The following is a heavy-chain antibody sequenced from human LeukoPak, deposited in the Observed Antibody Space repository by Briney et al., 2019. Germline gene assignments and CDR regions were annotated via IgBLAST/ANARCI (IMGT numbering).Heavy chain of an antibody. CDR1: GGSISSSNW. CDR3: ARDSGSGYSYGQFDY. CDR2: IYHSGST. D-gene: IGHD5-18*01. J-gene: IGHJ4*02. V-gene: IGHV4-4*02. Sequence: SETLSLTCAVSGGSISSSNWWSWVRQPPGKGLEWIGEIYHSGSTNYNPSLKSRVTISVDKSKNQFSLKLSSVTAADTAVYYCARDSGSGYSYGQFDYWGRGTLVTVSS.